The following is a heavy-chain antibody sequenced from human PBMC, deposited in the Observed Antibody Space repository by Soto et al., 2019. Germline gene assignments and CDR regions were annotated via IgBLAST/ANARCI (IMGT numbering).Heavy chain of an antibody. CDR2: ISGSGGST. CDR3: AKGASWNYDFWSGYYNTPHYYYYGMDV. Sequence: PGESLKISCAASGFTFSSYAMSWVRQAPGKGLEWVSAISGSGGSTYYADSVKGRFTISRDNSKNTLYLQMNSLRAEDTAVYYCAKGASWNYDFWSGYYNTPHYYYYGMDVWGQGTTVTVSS. CDR1: GFTFSSYA. V-gene: IGHV3-23*01. J-gene: IGHJ6*02. D-gene: IGHD3-3*01.